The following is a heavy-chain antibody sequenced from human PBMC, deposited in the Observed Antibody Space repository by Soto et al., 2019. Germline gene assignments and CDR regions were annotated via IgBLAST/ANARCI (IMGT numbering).Heavy chain of an antibody. V-gene: IGHV4-34*01. CDR1: GGSFSGYY. D-gene: IGHD3-9*01. J-gene: IGHJ4*02. CDR3: ASVRLVRSFDY. Sequence: SETLSLTCAVYGGSFSGYYWSWIRQPPGKGLEWIGEINHSGSTNYNPSLKSRVTISVDTSKNQFSLKLSSVTAADTAVYYCASVRLVRSFDYWGQGTLVTVSS. CDR2: INHSGST.